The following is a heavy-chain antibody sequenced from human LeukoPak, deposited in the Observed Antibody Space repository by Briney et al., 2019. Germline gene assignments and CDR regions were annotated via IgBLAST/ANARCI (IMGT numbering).Heavy chain of an antibody. D-gene: IGHD6-19*01. CDR2: INPNSGGT. CDR1: GYTFTGYY. Sequence: ASVKVSCKASGYTFTGYYMHWVRQAPGQELEWMGWINPNSGGTNYAQKFQGRVTMTRDTSISTAYMELSRLRSDDTAVYYCARDRKAVAGGGFDPWGQGTLVTVSS. V-gene: IGHV1-2*02. CDR3: ARDRKAVAGGGFDP. J-gene: IGHJ5*02.